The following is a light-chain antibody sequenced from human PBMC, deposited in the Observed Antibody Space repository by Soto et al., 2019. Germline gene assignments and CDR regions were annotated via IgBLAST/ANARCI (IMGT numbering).Light chain of an antibody. Sequence: QSVLTQPPSASGTPGQRVTISCSGSSFNIGSNYVYWYQQLPGTAPKLLIYRNNQRPSGVPDRFSGSKSGTSASLAISGLRSEDEADYYCAAWDDSLRGVFGTGTKVTVL. CDR2: RNN. CDR3: AAWDDSLRGV. V-gene: IGLV1-47*01. CDR1: SFNIGSNY. J-gene: IGLJ1*01.